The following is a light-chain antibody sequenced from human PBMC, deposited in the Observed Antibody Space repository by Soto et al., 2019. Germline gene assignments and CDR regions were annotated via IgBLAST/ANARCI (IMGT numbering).Light chain of an antibody. CDR1: SSDVGAFNY. V-gene: IGLV2-8*01. CDR2: DVF. CDR3: GSYTSSSTLV. J-gene: IGLJ2*01. Sequence: QSVLTQPASASGSPGQSVTVSCTGTSSDVGAFNYVSWYQQHPGKAPKLIIYDVFKRPSGVPDRFSGSKSGNTASLTVSGLQAEDEADYYCGSYTSSSTLVFGGGTKLTVL.